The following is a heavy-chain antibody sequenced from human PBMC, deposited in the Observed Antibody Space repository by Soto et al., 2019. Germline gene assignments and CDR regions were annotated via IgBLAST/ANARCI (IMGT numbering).Heavy chain of an antibody. D-gene: IGHD3-10*01. J-gene: IGHJ4*02. CDR3: AGPWGEGRVGF. CDR2: IYHSGNT. CDR1: GGSISSSNW. Sequence: QVQLQESGPGLVKPSGTLSLTCAVSGGSISSSNWWSWVRQPPGKGLEWIGEIYHSGNTNYNPSLQSWGTMAGDKSRNQVSPKVGSVAAADPAVLYRAGPWGEGRVGFRGQGTLVTVSS. V-gene: IGHV4-4*02.